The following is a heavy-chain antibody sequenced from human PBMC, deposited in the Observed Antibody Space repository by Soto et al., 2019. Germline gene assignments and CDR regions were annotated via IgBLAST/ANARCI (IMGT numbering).Heavy chain of an antibody. CDR2: IIPMFGTA. CDR3: ARGGHIAVVTDSFDS. J-gene: IGHJ4*02. Sequence: SVKVSCKASGGTFSTYTMSWVRQAPGQGLEWMGGIIPMFGTATYAENFQGRVTITADESTSTAYMELTSLRSEDTAVYYCARGGHIAVVTDSFDSWGQGTLVTVSS. V-gene: IGHV1-69*13. CDR1: GGTFSTYT. D-gene: IGHD2-21*02.